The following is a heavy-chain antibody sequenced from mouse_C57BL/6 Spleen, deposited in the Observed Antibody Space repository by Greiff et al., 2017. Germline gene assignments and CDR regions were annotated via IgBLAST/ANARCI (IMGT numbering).Heavy chain of an antibody. J-gene: IGHJ1*03. V-gene: IGHV14-2*01. CDR2: IDPEDGET. CDR3: ARGDWDRRYFDV. Sequence: EVQGVESGAELVKPGASVKLSCTASGFNIKDYYMHWVKQRTEQGLEWIGRIDPEDGETKYAPKFQGKATITADTSSNTAYLQLSSLTSEDTAVYYCARGDWDRRYFDVWGTGTTVTVSS. D-gene: IGHD4-1*01. CDR1: GFNIKDYY.